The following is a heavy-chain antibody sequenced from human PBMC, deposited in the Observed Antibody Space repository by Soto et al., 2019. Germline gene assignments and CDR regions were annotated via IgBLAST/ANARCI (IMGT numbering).Heavy chain of an antibody. V-gene: IGHV1-69*06. D-gene: IGHD3-22*01. J-gene: IGHJ6*02. CDR2: IIPIFGTA. CDR1: GNTFASHG. Sequence: SVKVSCKASGNTFASHGFSWVRQAPGQGLEWMGGIIPIFGTANYAQKFQGRVTITADKSTSTAYMELSSLRSEDTAVYYCARGIVVDYGMDVWGQGTTVTVSS. CDR3: ARGIVVDYGMDV.